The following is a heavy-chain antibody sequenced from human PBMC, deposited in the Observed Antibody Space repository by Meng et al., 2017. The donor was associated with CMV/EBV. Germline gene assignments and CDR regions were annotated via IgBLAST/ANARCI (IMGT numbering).Heavy chain of an antibody. CDR2: INHSGST. D-gene: IGHD3-3*01. J-gene: IGHJ6*02. V-gene: IGHV4-34*01. CDR1: GGSFSGYY. Sequence: SETLSLTYAVYGGSFSGYYWSWIRQPPGKGLEWIGEINHSGSTNYNPSLKSRVTISVDTSKNQFSLKLSSVTAADTAVYYCARNPLNATYYDFWSGYYNYYYYGMDVWGQGTTVTVSS. CDR3: ARNPLNATYYDFWSGYYNYYYYGMDV.